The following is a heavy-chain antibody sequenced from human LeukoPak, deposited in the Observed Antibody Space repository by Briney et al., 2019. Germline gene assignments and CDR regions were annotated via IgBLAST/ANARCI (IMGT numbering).Heavy chain of an antibody. CDR3: ARGAPDAFDI. CDR1: GGSFSGYY. CDR2: INHGGST. J-gene: IGHJ3*02. V-gene: IGHV4-34*01. Sequence: SETLSLTCAVYGGSFSGYYWSWIRQPPWKGLEWIGEINHGGSTNYNPSLKSRVTISLDTSKNQFSLKLRSVTAADTAVYYCARGAPDAFDIWGQGTMVTVSS.